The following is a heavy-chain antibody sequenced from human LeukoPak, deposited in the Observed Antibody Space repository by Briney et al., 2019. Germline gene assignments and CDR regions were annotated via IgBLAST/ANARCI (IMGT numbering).Heavy chain of an antibody. D-gene: IGHD3-10*01. CDR1: GFTFSTYW. CDR2: INSDGSST. CDR3: ARDYYGSLDY. Sequence: GGSLRLSCAASGFTFSTYWMHWVRQAPGKGLVWVSPINSDGSSTTYADSVKGRFTISRDNAKNTLYLQMNSLRAEDTAVYYCARDYYGSLDYWGQGTLVTVSS. V-gene: IGHV3-74*01. J-gene: IGHJ4*02.